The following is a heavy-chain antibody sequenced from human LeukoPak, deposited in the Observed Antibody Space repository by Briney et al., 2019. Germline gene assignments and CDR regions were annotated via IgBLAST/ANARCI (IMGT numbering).Heavy chain of an antibody. CDR2: IYYSGST. Sequence: PSETLSLTCTVSGGSISSSTYYWGWIRQPPGKGLEWIGNIYYSGSTYYNPSLKSRVTISVDTSKNQFSLKLSSVTAADTAVYYCARAITVPSSGWYGGEYYFDYWGQGTLVTVSS. CDR1: GGSISSSTYY. D-gene: IGHD6-19*01. CDR3: ARAITVPSSGWYGGEYYFDY. V-gene: IGHV4-39*07. J-gene: IGHJ4*02.